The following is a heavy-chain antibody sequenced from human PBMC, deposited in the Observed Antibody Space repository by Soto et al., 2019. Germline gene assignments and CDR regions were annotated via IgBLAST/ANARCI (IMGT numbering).Heavy chain of an antibody. CDR1: GGSISSADYY. CDR3: DRLVQTTIHDS. CDR2: IYYSGTT. Sequence: PSETLSLTCTVSGGSISSADYYWSWIRQPPGKGLEWIGYIYYSGTTYYNPSLKSRVSISDDTSKNQFSLQLSSVTAADTAVYLCDRLVQTTIHDSWGQGLLGTVSS. V-gene: IGHV4-30-4*01. D-gene: IGHD1-26*01. J-gene: IGHJ4*02.